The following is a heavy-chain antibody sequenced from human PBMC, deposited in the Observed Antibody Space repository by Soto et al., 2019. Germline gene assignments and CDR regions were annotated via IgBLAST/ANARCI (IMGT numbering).Heavy chain of an antibody. CDR1: GFTFSTYW. J-gene: IGHJ4*02. CDR2: IKTDGSVT. Sequence: SGFTFSTYWMHWVRQAPGKGLVWVSRIKTDGSVTTYADSVKGRFTISRDNAKNTLYLQMNTLRAEDTAVYYCARDLGGSHDYWGRGTLVTVSS. CDR3: ARDLGGSHDY. V-gene: IGHV3-74*01. D-gene: IGHD3-16*01.